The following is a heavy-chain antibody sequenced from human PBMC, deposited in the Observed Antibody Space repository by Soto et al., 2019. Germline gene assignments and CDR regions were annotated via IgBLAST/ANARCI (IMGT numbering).Heavy chain of an antibody. D-gene: IGHD3-3*01. CDR2: IDPSDSYT. Sequence: GASLKISCQGSGYSFTSYWISWVRQMPGKGLEWMGRIDPSDSYTNYSPSFQGHVTISADKSISTAYLQWSSLKASDTAMYYCARRFGYYDFWSGYQDWGQGTLVTVSS. CDR1: GYSFTSYW. CDR3: ARRFGYYDFWSGYQD. J-gene: IGHJ4*02. V-gene: IGHV5-10-1*01.